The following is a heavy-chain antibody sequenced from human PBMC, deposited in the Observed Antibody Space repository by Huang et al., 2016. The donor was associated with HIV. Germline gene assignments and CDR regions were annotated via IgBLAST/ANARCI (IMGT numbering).Heavy chain of an antibody. V-gene: IGHV4-34*01. Sequence: VYGGPFSTPYWSWIRQSPGKGLEWIAEIKYNGHANFNPSLMSRVSISVDTSKNQFSLNVTSVTAADTAIYYCARGRDTTEMDTVDDALDVWDQGTLVIVSS. CDR2: IKYNGHA. J-gene: IGHJ3*01. CDR3: ARGRDTTEMDTVDDALDV. CDR1: GGPFSTPY. D-gene: IGHD1-1*01.